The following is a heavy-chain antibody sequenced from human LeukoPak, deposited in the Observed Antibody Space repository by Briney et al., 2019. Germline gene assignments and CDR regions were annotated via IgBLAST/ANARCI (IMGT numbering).Heavy chain of an antibody. J-gene: IGHJ4*02. CDR2: IYSGGST. CDR1: GFTVSSNY. Sequence: GGSLRLSCAASGFTVSSNYMCWVRQAPGKGLEWVSVIYSGGSTYYADSVKGRFTISRDNSKNTLYLQMNSLRAEDTAVYYCAREYSSSWYYFDYWGQGTLVTVSS. CDR3: AREYSSSWYYFDY. D-gene: IGHD6-13*01. V-gene: IGHV3-53*01.